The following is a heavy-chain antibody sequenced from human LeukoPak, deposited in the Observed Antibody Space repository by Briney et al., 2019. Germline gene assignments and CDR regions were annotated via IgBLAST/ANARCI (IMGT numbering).Heavy chain of an antibody. CDR1: GFTFSSYG. CDR3: AKSGSYGYSYFDY. D-gene: IGHD5-18*01. J-gene: IGHJ4*02. Sequence: PGRSLRLSCAASGFTFSSYGMHWVRQAPGKGLEWVAVIWYDGSNKYYADSVKGRITISRDNSKNTLYLQMNSLRAEDTAVYYCAKSGSYGYSYFDYWGQGTLVTVSS. CDR2: IWYDGSNK. V-gene: IGHV3-33*06.